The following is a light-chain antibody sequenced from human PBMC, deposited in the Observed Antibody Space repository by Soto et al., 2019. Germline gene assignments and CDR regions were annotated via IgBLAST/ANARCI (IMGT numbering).Light chain of an antibody. J-gene: IGLJ1*01. V-gene: IGLV2-14*01. CDR2: DVS. Sequence: QSALTQPASVSGSPGQSITISCTGTSSDVGGYNYVSWYQQHPGKAPKLMIYDVSNRPSGVSNRFSGSKSGNTASLTISGLQAEDEADYYSSSYTSSSTLLYVFGTGTKVTV. CDR3: SSYTSSSTLLYV. CDR1: SSDVGGYNY.